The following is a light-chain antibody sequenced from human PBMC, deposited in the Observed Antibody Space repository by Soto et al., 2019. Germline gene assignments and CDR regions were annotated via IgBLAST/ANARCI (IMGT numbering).Light chain of an antibody. CDR3: ATWDDSLSAWV. CDR1: SSDVGGYKY. Sequence: QSALTQPASVSGSPGQSITISCTGTSSDVGGYKYVSWYQQHPGKAPKLMIYEVTNRPSGVSNRFSGSKSGNTASLAIRGLRSDDEADYYCATWDDSLSAWVFGGGTKLTVL. CDR2: EVT. J-gene: IGLJ3*02. V-gene: IGLV2-14*01.